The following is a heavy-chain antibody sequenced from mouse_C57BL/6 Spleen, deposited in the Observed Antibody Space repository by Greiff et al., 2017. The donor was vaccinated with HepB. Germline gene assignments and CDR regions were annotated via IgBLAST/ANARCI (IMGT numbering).Heavy chain of an antibody. V-gene: IGHV5-16*01. CDR2: INYDGSST. CDR3: ARGRWTAQASDY. CDR1: GFTFSDYY. Sequence: EVKLVESEGGLVQPGRSMKLSCTASGFTFSDYYMAWVRQVPEKGLEWVANINYDGSSTYYLDSLKSRFIISRDNAKNILYLQMSSLKSEDTATYYCARGRWTAQASDYWGQGTTLTVSS. D-gene: IGHD3-2*02. J-gene: IGHJ2*01.